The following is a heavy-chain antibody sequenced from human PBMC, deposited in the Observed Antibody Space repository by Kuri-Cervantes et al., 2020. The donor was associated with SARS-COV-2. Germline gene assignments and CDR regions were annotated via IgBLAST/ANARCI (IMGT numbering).Heavy chain of an antibody. CDR2: IDWDDDK. Sequence: SGPTLAKPTPTLTLTCTFSGFSLSTSGRRVSWIRQPPGKALEWLARIDWDDDKYCSTSLKTRLTISKATSKNQVVLTMTNMDPVDTTTYYCARMNTAMALDYWGQGTLVTVSS. CDR1: GFSLSTSGRR. J-gene: IGHJ4*02. D-gene: IGHD5-18*01. CDR3: ARMNTAMALDY. V-gene: IGHV2-70*04.